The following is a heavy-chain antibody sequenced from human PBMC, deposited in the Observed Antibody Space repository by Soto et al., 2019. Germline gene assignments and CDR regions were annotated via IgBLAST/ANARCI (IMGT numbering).Heavy chain of an antibody. D-gene: IGHD3-16*01. V-gene: IGHV3-30-3*01. CDR3: ARGQRLGDFDY. Sequence: GGSLRLSCAASGFTFSSYAMHWVRQAPGKGLEWVAVISYDGSNKYYADSVKGRFTISRDNSKNTLYLQMNSLRAEDTAVYYCARGQRLGDFDYWGQGTLVTVSS. CDR1: GFTFSSYA. CDR2: ISYDGSNK. J-gene: IGHJ4*02.